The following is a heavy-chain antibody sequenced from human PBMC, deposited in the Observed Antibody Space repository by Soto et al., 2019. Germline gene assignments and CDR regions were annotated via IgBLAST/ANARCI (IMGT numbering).Heavy chain of an antibody. V-gene: IGHV1-18*01. CDR2: ISAYNGNT. Sequence: ASVKVSCKASGYTFTSYGISWVRQAPGQGLEWMGWISAYNGNTNYAQKLQGRVTMTTDTSTSTAYMELRSLRSDDTAVYYCANYYDSSGYYPDAFYIWAQGTMVPVSS. J-gene: IGHJ3*02. D-gene: IGHD3-22*01. CDR1: GYTFTSYG. CDR3: ANYYDSSGYYPDAFYI.